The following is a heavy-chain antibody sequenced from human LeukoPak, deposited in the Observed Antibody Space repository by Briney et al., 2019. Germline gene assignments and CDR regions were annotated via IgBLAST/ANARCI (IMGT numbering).Heavy chain of an antibody. V-gene: IGHV3-30*03. CDR2: ISYDGSNK. CDR1: GFTFSSYC. D-gene: IGHD5-18*01. CDR3: ATNTAMDYYFDY. J-gene: IGHJ4*02. Sequence: GGSLRLSCAASGFTFSSYCMHWVRQAPGKGLEWVAVISYDGSNKYYADSVKGRFTISRDNSKNTLYLQMNSLRAEDTAVYYCATNTAMDYYFDYWGQGTLVTVSS.